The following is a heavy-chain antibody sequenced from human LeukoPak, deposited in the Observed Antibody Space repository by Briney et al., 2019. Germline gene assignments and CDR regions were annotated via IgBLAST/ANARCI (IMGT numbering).Heavy chain of an antibody. CDR3: ARRAKQLYCGGDCPPGY. V-gene: IGHV1-2*02. CDR2: INPNSGGT. Sequence: ASVKVSCKASGYTFTGYYMHWVRQAPGQGLEWMGWINPNSGGTNYAQKFQGRVTMTRDTSISTAYMELSRLRSDDTAVYYCARRAKQLYCGGDCPPGYWGQGTLGTVSS. CDR1: GYTFTGYY. J-gene: IGHJ4*02. D-gene: IGHD2-21*02.